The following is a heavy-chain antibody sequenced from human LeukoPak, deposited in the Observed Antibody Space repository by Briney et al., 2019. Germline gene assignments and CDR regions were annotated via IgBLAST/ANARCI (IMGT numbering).Heavy chain of an antibody. CDR3: ARTRGSGTGSYYFDY. J-gene: IGHJ4*02. CDR1: GFTFSSYS. CDR2: ISSGNSYI. V-gene: IGHV3-21*01. D-gene: IGHD3-10*01. Sequence: GGSLILSCAASGFTFSSYSMNWVRQAPGKGLEWVSSISSGNSYIYYADSVKGRFTISRDNAKNSLYLQMNSLRAEDTAVYYCARTRGSGTGSYYFDYWGQGILVTVSS.